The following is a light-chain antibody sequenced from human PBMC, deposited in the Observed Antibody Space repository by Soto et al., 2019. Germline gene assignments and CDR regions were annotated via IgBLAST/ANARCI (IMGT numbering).Light chain of an antibody. J-gene: IGKJ5*01. Sequence: DIQLTQSPSFLSASVGDRFTSTCRASQGISSYLAWYRQKPGKAPKLLIYASSTLQSGVPSRFSGSGSGTEFPLTISSLQPEDFATYYCQQLNSYPRFGQGTRLDNK. CDR1: QGISSY. V-gene: IGKV1-9*01. CDR3: QQLNSYPR. CDR2: ASS.